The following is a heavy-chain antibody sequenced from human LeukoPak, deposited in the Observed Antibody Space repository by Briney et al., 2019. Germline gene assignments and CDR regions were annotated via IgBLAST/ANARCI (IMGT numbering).Heavy chain of an antibody. CDR2: ISGSGGST. CDR3: AKAYNEVTWLDY. CDR1: GFTFSSYA. D-gene: IGHD2-21*02. J-gene: IGHJ4*02. Sequence: GGSLRLSCAASGFTFSSYAMRWVRPAPGKGLEWVSAISGSGGSTYYADSVKGRFTISRDNSKNTLYLQMNSLRAEDTAVYYCAKAYNEVTWLDYWGQGTLVTVSS. V-gene: IGHV3-23*01.